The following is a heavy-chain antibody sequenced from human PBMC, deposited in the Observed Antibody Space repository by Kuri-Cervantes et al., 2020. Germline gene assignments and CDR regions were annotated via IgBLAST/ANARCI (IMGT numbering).Heavy chain of an antibody. CDR2: INHSGST. V-gene: IGHV4-34*01. D-gene: IGHD2-15*01. CDR3: ARSRAPEVVAATPPHMDV. CDR1: GGSFSGYY. Sequence: SQTLSLTCAVYGGSFSGYYWSWIRQPPGKGLEWIGEINHSGSTNYNPSLKGRVTISVDKSKNQFSLKLSSVTAADTAVYYCARSRAPEVVAATPPHMDVWGKGTTVTVSS. J-gene: IGHJ6*03.